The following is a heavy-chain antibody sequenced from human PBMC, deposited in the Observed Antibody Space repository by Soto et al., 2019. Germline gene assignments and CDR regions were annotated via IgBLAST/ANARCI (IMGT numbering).Heavy chain of an antibody. D-gene: IGHD4-4*01. J-gene: IGHJ6*02. CDR2: INHSGST. CDR1: GGSFSGYY. Sequence: QVQLQQWGAGLLKPSETLSLTCAVYGGSFSGYYWSWIRQPPGKGLEWIGEINHSGSTNYNPSLKRRVTISVDTSKNQFALKLSSVTAADTAVYYCARGRGTVIYYYYGMDVWGQGTTVTVSS. V-gene: IGHV4-34*01. CDR3: ARGRGTVIYYYYGMDV.